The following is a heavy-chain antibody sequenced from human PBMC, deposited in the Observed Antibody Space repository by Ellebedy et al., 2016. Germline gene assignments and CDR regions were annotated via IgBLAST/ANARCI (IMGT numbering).Heavy chain of an antibody. CDR2: IKQDGSEK. J-gene: IGHJ6*02. V-gene: IGHV3-7*03. Sequence: GGSLRLSCAASGFTFSSYWMSWVRQAPGKGLEWVANIKQDGSEKYYVDSVKGRFTISRDNAKNSLYLQMNSLRAEDTAVYYCARDRIQLWYGRGYGMDVWGQGTTVTVSS. CDR3: ARDRIQLWYGRGYGMDV. CDR1: GFTFSSYW. D-gene: IGHD5-18*01.